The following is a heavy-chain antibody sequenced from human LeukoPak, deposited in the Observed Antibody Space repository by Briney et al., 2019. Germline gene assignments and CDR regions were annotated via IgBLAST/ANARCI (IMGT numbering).Heavy chain of an antibody. CDR2: IYYSGST. CDR3: ARVLVDTAMV. D-gene: IGHD5-18*01. CDR1: GGSISSGGYY. Sequence: SETLSPTCTVSGGSISSGGYYWSWIRQHPGKGLEWIGYIYYSGSTYYNPSLKSRVTISVDTSRNQFSLKLSSVTAADTAVYYCARVLVDTAMVWGQGTLVTVSS. V-gene: IGHV4-31*03. J-gene: IGHJ4*02.